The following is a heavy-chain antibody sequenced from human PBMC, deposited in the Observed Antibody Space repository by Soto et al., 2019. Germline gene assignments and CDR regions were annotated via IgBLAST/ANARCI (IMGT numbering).Heavy chain of an antibody. V-gene: IGHV1-69*02. J-gene: IGHJ3*02. Sequence: QVQLVQSGAEVKKPGSSVKVSCKASGGTFSSYTISWVRQAPGQGLEWMGRIIPILGIANYAQKFQGRVTITADKSTSTAYMELRSLRSEDTAVYYCAVFSGSYALDIWGQGTMVTVSS. D-gene: IGHD1-26*01. CDR3: AVFSGSYALDI. CDR2: IIPILGIA. CDR1: GGTFSSYT.